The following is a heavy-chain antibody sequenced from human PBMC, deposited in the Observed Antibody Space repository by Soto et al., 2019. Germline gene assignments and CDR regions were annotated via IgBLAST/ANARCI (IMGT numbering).Heavy chain of an antibody. V-gene: IGHV3-74*01. J-gene: IGHJ5*02. CDR1: GFTFSSYW. CDR2: INSDGSST. CDR3: ARENYSSSWYARVGWFEP. Sequence: EVQLVESGGGLVQPGGSLRLSCAASGFTFSSYWMHWVRQAPGKGLVWVSRINSDGSSTSYADSVKGRFTISRDNAKNTRNLQMNSVRAEDTAVYYCARENYSSSWYARVGWFEPWGKGTLVTVSS. D-gene: IGHD6-13*01.